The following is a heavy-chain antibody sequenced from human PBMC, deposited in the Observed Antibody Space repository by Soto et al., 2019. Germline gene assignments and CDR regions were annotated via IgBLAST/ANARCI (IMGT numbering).Heavy chain of an antibody. CDR1: GFSFSNYN. Sequence: HPGGSLRLSCVASGFSFSNYNMNWVRQAPGKGLEWVSYITDSSDTVHYADSLRGRFTISRDNAESSLYLQMNSLRDEDTAVYFCARDFGHGYYLDYWGRGTLVTVSS. V-gene: IGHV3-48*02. CDR3: ARDFGHGYYLDY. J-gene: IGHJ4*02. CDR2: ITDSSDTV. D-gene: IGHD3-3*01.